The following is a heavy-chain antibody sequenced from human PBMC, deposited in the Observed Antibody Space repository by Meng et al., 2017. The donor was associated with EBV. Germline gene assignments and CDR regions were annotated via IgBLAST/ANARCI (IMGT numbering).Heavy chain of an antibody. J-gene: IGHJ4*02. V-gene: IGHV1-69*01. D-gene: IGHD3-10*01. CDR1: GGPFRSDA. CDR3: ASESGRGFTPDF. CDR2: LIPMSGAP. Sequence: QVQVEQSGAEVKRPGSSVNISCKTSGGPFRSDAVSWVRQGPGQGLEWLGGLIPMSGAPHYAQKFQDRVTITADEYTRTHYMELSSLRSDDTAMYYCASESGRGFTPDFWGQGTLVTVSS.